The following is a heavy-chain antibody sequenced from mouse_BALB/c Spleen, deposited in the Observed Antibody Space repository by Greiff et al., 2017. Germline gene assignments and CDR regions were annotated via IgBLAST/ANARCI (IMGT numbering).Heavy chain of an antibody. CDR3: ARRFYYYGSRGAMDY. V-gene: IGHV5-17*02. Sequence: DVHLVESGGGLVQPGGSRKLSCAASGFTFSSFGMHWVRQAPEKGLEWVAYISSGSSTIYYADTVKGRFTISRDNPKNTLFLQMTSLRSEDTAMYYCARRFYYYGSRGAMDYWGQGTSVTVAS. CDR2: ISSGSSTI. J-gene: IGHJ4*01. CDR1: GFTFSSFG. D-gene: IGHD1-1*01.